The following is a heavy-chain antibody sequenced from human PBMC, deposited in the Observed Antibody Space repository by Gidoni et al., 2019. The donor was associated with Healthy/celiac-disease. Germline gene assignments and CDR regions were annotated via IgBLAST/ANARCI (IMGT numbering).Heavy chain of an antibody. D-gene: IGHD1-26*01. J-gene: IGHJ6*02. Sequence: EVQLVESGGGLVQPGRSLRLSCAASGFTFDDYAMHWVRQAPGKGLEWVSGISWNSGSIGYADSVKGRFTISRDNAKNSLYLQMNSLRAEDTALYYCARSWMYYYYYGMDVWGQGTTVTVSS. V-gene: IGHV3-9*01. CDR1: GFTFDDYA. CDR3: ARSWMYYYYYGMDV. CDR2: ISWNSGSI.